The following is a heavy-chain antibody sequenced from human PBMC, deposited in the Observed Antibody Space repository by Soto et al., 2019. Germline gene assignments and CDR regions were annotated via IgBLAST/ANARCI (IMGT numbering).Heavy chain of an antibody. V-gene: IGHV5-51*01. J-gene: IGHJ4*02. D-gene: IGHD1-1*01. Sequence: GESLKSSCKASGYSITSYWIAWVRQMPGQGLEWMGIIFPDDSDTKYSPSFQGQVTSSADKSIRTAYVQWSSMKASDTAMYYCTRGCVATRTFDYWGQGTLVTVSS. CDR2: IFPDDSDT. CDR3: TRGCVATRTFDY. CDR1: GYSITSYW.